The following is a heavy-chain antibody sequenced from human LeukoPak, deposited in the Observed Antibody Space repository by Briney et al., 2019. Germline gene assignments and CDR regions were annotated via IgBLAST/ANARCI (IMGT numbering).Heavy chain of an antibody. Sequence: SETLSLTCTVSGYSISSGYYWGWIRQPPGKGLEWIGSIYHSGSTNYDPSLKSRVTISVDTSKNQFSLKLSSVTAADTAVYYCARLRYDSSLSHWGQGTLVTVSS. CDR2: IYHSGST. J-gene: IGHJ4*02. CDR3: ARLRYDSSLSH. D-gene: IGHD3-22*01. V-gene: IGHV4-38-2*02. CDR1: GYSISSGYY.